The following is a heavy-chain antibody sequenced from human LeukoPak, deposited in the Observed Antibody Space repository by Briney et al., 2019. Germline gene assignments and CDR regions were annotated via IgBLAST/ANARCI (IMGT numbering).Heavy chain of an antibody. V-gene: IGHV1-69*13. CDR3: ARIPVDGMTTYRSNWFDP. J-gene: IGHJ5*02. CDR2: IIPIFGTA. D-gene: IGHD4-11*01. CDR1: GGTFSSYA. Sequence: GASVKVSCKASGGTFSSYAISWVRQAPGQGLEWMGGIIPIFGTANYAQKFQGRVTITADESTSTAYMELSSLRSEDTAVYYCARIPVDGMTTYRSNWFDPWGQGTLVTVSS.